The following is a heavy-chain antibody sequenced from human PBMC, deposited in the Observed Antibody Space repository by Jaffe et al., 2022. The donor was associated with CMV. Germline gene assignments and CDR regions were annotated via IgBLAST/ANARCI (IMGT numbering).Heavy chain of an antibody. CDR3: ARGGSGYLASGVFDY. CDR2: IYSGGST. V-gene: IGHV3-53*01. Sequence: EVQLVESGGGLIQPGGSLRLSCAASGFTVSSNYMSWVRQAPGKGLEWVSVIYSGGSTYYADSVKGRFTISRDNSKNTLYLQMNSLRAEDTAVYYCARGGSGYLASGVFDYWGQGTLVTVSS. CDR1: GFTVSSNY. J-gene: IGHJ4*02. D-gene: IGHD3-3*01.